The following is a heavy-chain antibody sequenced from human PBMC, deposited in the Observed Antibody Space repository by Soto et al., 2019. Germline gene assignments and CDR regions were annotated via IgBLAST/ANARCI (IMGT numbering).Heavy chain of an antibody. V-gene: IGHV6-1*01. CDR2: TYYRSKWYN. CDR1: GDSVSSNSAA. Sequence: PSQTLSLTCAISGDSVSSNSAAWNWIRQSPSRGLEWLGRTYYRSKWYNDYAVSVKSRITINPDTSKNQFSLQLNSVTPEDTAVYYCARDRAFGTAAMYHFDYWGQGTLVTVSS. J-gene: IGHJ4*02. CDR3: ARDRAFGTAAMYHFDY. D-gene: IGHD2-2*01.